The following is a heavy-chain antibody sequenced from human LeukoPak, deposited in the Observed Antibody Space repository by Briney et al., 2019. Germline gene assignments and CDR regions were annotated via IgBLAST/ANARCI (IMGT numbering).Heavy chain of an antibody. CDR3: AKETGRWELE. CDR1: GFTFSSYG. Sequence: PGRSLRLSCAASGFTFSSYGIHWVRQAPGKGLEWVAVISNDGSNKYYADSVKGRFTISRDNSKNTLYLQMNSLSAEDTAVHYCAKETGRWELEWGQGTLVTVSS. V-gene: IGHV3-30*18. CDR2: ISNDGSNK. J-gene: IGHJ4*02. D-gene: IGHD1-26*01.